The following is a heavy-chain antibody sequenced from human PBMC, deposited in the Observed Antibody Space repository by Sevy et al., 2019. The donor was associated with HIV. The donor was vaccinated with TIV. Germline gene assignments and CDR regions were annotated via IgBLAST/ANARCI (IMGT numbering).Heavy chain of an antibody. D-gene: IGHD3-22*01. V-gene: IGHV4-34*01. CDR3: ARGRTYYYDTTGRNWFDP. J-gene: IGHJ5*02. Sequence: SETLSLTCGIYTGAFNNYYWSWIRQPPGKGLEWIGEINRSGSTKYNPSLKSRITISVDTSKNQFFRKLTPVSAADRAVYFCARGRTYYYDTTGRNWFDPWGQGTLVTVSS. CDR2: INRSGST. CDR1: TGAFNNYY.